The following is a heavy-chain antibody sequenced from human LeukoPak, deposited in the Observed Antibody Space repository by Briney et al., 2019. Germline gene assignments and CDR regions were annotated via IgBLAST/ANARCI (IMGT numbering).Heavy chain of an antibody. Sequence: GGSLRLSCAASGFAFRSYEMNWVRQAPGKGLEWVSYISSSDSSTHYADSVKGRFTISRDNAKNSLYLQMNSLRVEDMGVYYCARETRGHYYDSSGPDHWGQGTLVTVSS. CDR2: ISSSDSST. V-gene: IGHV3-48*03. CDR3: ARETRGHYYDSSGPDH. CDR1: GFAFRSYE. D-gene: IGHD3-22*01. J-gene: IGHJ5*02.